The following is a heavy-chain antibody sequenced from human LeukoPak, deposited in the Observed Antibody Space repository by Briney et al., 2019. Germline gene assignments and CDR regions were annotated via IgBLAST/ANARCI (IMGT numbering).Heavy chain of an antibody. Sequence: GGSLRLSCAASGFTFDDYAMSWVRQAPGKGLEWVANIKQDGSEKYYVDSVKGRFTISRDNAKNSLYLQMNSLRAEDTAVYYCARLGYCTSGVRPAPYWGQGTLVTDSS. D-gene: IGHD2-8*01. V-gene: IGHV3-7*01. CDR1: GFTFDDYA. CDR2: IKQDGSEK. CDR3: ARLGYCTSGVRPAPY. J-gene: IGHJ4*02.